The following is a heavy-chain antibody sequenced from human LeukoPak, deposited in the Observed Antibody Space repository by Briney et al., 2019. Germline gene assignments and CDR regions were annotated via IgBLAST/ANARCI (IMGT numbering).Heavy chain of an antibody. CDR3: ARHHRSGSGGTYFDY. Sequence: PSETLSLTCTVSVGSISGYYWDWIRQPPGNGLEWIGYIHSSGGTHYSPSLESRVTMLVDTSKNQFSLKLTSVTAADTAVYYCARHHRSGSGGTYFDYWGQGTLVTVSS. D-gene: IGHD3-22*01. CDR2: IHSSGGT. V-gene: IGHV4-4*09. J-gene: IGHJ4*02. CDR1: VGSISGYY.